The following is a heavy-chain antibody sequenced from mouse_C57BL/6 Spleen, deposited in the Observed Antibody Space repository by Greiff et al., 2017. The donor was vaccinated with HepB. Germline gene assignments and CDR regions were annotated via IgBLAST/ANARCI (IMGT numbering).Heavy chain of an antibody. CDR1: GFSLTSYA. CDR3: ARNLDSSGYYAMDY. J-gene: IGHJ4*01. Sequence: QVQLKESGPGLVAPSQSLSITCTVSGFSLTSYAISWVRQPPGKGLEWLGVIWTGGGTNYNSALKSRLSISKDNSKSQVFLKMNSLQTDDTATYYCARNLDSSGYYAMDYWGQGTSVTVSS. CDR2: IWTGGGT. V-gene: IGHV2-9-1*01. D-gene: IGHD3-2*02.